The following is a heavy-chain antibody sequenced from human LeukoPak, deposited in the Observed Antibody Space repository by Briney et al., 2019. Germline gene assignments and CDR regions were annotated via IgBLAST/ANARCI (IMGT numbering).Heavy chain of an antibody. Sequence: GGSLRLSCAAFGFNFDDYGMTWVRQIPGKELEWVAGVNSNGRSAGYAASVRGRFTISRDNAKSSLYLEMGSLRLEDTAFYYCTRGYSTRHFPFDSWGQGTLVTVSS. CDR1: GFNFDDYG. D-gene: IGHD6-13*01. V-gene: IGHV3-20*04. J-gene: IGHJ4*02. CDR3: TRGYSTRHFPFDS. CDR2: VNSNGRSA.